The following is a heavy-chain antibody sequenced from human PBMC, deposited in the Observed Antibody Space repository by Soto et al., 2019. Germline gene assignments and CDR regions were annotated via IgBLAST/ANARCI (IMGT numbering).Heavy chain of an antibody. J-gene: IGHJ4*02. D-gene: IGHD3-10*01. CDR1: GFTFSSYA. CDR3: AKDHYYGSGSPFDY. V-gene: IGHV3-23*01. CDR2: ISGSGGST. Sequence: GGSLRLSCAASGFTFSSYATSWVRQAPGKGLEWVSAISGSGGSTYYADSVKGRFTISRDNSKNTLYLQMNSLRAEDTAVYYCAKDHYYGSGSPFDYWGQGTLVTVSS.